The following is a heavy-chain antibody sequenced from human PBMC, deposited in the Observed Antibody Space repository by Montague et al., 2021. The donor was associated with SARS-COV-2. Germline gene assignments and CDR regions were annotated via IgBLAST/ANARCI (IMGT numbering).Heavy chain of an antibody. V-gene: IGHV4-31*03. J-gene: IGHJ4*01. CDR3: ARARTTLIVVVNDFDS. CDR1: GGSISSGGYY. D-gene: IGHD3-22*01. CDR2: IYYSGST. Sequence: TLSLTCTASGGSISSGGYYWSWIRQHPGKGLEWIGYIYYSGSTYYNPPLKSRVTISVGTSKNQFSLRLSSVTAADTAVYYCARARTTLIVVVNDFDSWGQGTLVTVSS.